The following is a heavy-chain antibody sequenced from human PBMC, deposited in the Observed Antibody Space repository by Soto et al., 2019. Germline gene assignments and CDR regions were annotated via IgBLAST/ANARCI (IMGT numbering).Heavy chain of an antibody. J-gene: IGHJ4*02. CDR3: ARDPQGYCSGGRCYHFDY. CDR2: INPSGDNI. Sequence: QVQLVQSGAEVKKPGASVRVSCKASGYTLTSYSMHWVRQAPGQGLEWMGIINPSGDNIRYAQYFQGRVTMTRDTSTSTVYLELSSLRSEDTAIYYCARDPQGYCSGGRCYHFDYWGQGTLVTVSS. V-gene: IGHV1-46*01. CDR1: GYTLTSYS. D-gene: IGHD2-15*01.